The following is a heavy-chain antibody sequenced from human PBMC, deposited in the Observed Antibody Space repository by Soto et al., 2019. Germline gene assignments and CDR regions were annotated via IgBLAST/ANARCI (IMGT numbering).Heavy chain of an antibody. CDR3: TSTGERYSSTWFYP. Sequence: GGSLRLSCAASGFTFSNAWMNWVRRAPGKGLEWVGRIKSKPDGGTTDYAAPVKGRFTISRDDSKNTLYLQMNSLKTEDTAVYYCTSTGERYSSTWFYPRAQGTLVTVSS. J-gene: IGHJ5*02. D-gene: IGHD1-1*01. CDR1: GFTFSNAW. CDR2: IKSKPDGGTT. V-gene: IGHV3-15*07.